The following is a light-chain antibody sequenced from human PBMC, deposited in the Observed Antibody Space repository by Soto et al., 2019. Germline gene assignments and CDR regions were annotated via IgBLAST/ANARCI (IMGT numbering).Light chain of an antibody. V-gene: IGKV3-20*01. CDR3: QQYGSTPA. CDR2: GAS. CDR1: QSVSGSY. Sequence: EIVLPQSPGTLSLSPGERATLSCRASQSVSGSYLAWHQQKPGQAPRLLIYGASSRATGIPDRFTGSGSGTDFTLTISRLEPEDFAVYYCQQYGSTPAFGQGTKVDIK. J-gene: IGKJ1*01.